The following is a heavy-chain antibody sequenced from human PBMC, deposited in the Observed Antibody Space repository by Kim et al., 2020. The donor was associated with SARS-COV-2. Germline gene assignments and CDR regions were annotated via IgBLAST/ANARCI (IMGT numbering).Heavy chain of an antibody. J-gene: IGHJ1*01. V-gene: IGHV4-34*01. CDR3: SAGAPGQ. CDR2: INHSGSS. Sequence: SETLSLTCAVYGVSFSDFQWSWIRQTPEKGLEWIGEINHSGSSSCNPSLKSRVSMSVDTSKNQFSLKVNSVTAADTAVYYCSAGAPGQWGQGSVVTVSS. CDR1: GVSFSDFQ.